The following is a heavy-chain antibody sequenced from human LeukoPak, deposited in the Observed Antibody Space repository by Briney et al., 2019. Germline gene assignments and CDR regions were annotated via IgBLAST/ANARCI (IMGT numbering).Heavy chain of an antibody. Sequence: GRSLRLSCAASGFTFSSYGMHWVRQAPGKGLEWVAVIWYDGSNKYYADSVKGRFTISRDNSKNTLYLQMNSLRAEDTAMYYCARPAGIAVAGTDAFDIWGQGTMVTVSS. CDR2: IWYDGSNK. CDR1: GFTFSSYG. CDR3: ARPAGIAVAGTDAFDI. J-gene: IGHJ3*02. V-gene: IGHV3-33*01. D-gene: IGHD6-19*01.